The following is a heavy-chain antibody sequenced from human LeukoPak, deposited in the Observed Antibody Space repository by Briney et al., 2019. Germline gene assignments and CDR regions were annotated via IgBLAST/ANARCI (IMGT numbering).Heavy chain of an antibody. D-gene: IGHD2-8*01. Sequence: ASVKVSCKASGGTFSSYAISWVRQAPGQGLEWMGGIIPIFGTANYAQKFQGRVTITADESTSTAYMELSSLRSEDTAVYYRARDDGGTNGVSPFDYWGQGTLVTVSS. J-gene: IGHJ4*02. CDR2: IIPIFGTA. CDR1: GGTFSSYA. V-gene: IGHV1-69*01. CDR3: ARDDGGTNGVSPFDY.